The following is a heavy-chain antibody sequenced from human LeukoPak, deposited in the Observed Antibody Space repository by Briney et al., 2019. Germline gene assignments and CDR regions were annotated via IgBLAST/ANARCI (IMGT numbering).Heavy chain of an antibody. D-gene: IGHD2-8*02. CDR2: IYYSGST. CDR1: DGSINSFY. J-gene: IGHJ4*02. V-gene: IGHV4-59*01. Sequence: SETLSLTCTVSDGSINSFYWSWIRQPPGKGLEWIGYIYYSGSTNYNLSLKSRVTISVDTSKNQFSLNLNSVTAADTAVYYCARAVAYGIDTGYFDYWGQGTLVTVSS. CDR3: ARAVAYGIDTGYFDY.